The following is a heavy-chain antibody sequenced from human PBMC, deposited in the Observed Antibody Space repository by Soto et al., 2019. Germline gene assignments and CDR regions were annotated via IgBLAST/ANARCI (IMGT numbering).Heavy chain of an antibody. CDR1: GGSISSGGYY. D-gene: IGHD3-10*01. V-gene: IGHV4-31*03. Sequence: SETLSLTCTVSGGSISSGGYYWSWIRQHPGEGLEWIGYIYYSGSTYYNPSLKSRVTISVDTSKNQFSLKLSSVTAADTAVYYCARTLRITMVRGVIAIDDYWGQGTLVTVSS. CDR3: ARTLRITMVRGVIAIDDY. CDR2: IYYSGST. J-gene: IGHJ4*02.